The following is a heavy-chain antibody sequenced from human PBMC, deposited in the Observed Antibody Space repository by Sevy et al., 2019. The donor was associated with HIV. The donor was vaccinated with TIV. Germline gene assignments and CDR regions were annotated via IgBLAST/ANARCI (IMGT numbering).Heavy chain of an antibody. Sequence: SETLSLTCTVSGGSITSGGYYWNWLRQHPGKGLEWIGYFYYSGNTYYTPSLKSQVTISVDTSKKQFSLELSSVTAADTAVYYCARAVAYPDAFDIWGQGTMVTVSS. CDR2: FYYSGNT. D-gene: IGHD2-21*01. V-gene: IGHV4-31*01. CDR3: ARAVAYPDAFDI. CDR1: GGSITSGGYY. J-gene: IGHJ3*02.